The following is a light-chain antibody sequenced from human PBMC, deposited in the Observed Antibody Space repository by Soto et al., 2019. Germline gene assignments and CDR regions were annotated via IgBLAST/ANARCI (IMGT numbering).Light chain of an antibody. V-gene: IGKV3-20*01. CDR3: QQYCSSPSGALP. CDR1: QSVSSSY. CDR2: GAS. J-gene: IGKJ4*01. Sequence: EIVLTQSPGTLSLSPGERATLSCRASQSVSSSYLAWYQQKPGQAPRLLIYGASSRATGIPDRFSGSGSGTDFTLTISRLETEEFAVYYCQQYCSSPSGALPFGGGTKVEIK.